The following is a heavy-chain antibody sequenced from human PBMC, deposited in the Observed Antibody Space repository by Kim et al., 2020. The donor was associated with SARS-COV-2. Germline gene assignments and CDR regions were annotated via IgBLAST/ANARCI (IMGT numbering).Heavy chain of an antibody. V-gene: IGHV3-30*18. CDR1: GFSFNNFD. CDR3: AEYRSFCMITFGGESGGLGV. J-gene: IGHJ6*02. D-gene: IGHD3-16*01. Sequence: GGSLRLSCAASGFSFNNFDMNWVRQAPGKGLEWVALISYDGSKKYYAASLKGRITISRDSSKNTLYLQMNSLRAEDTAVYYCAEYRSFCMITFGGESGGLGVWGRGTAVTVS. CDR2: ISYDGSKK.